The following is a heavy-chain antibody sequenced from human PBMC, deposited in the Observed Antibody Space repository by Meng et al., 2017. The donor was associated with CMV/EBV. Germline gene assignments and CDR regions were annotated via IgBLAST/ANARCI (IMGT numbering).Heavy chain of an antibody. CDR3: ARVSYDFWSAVRGYYYYGMDV. J-gene: IGHJ6*02. CDR2: ISSSSSYI. CDR1: GFTFSSYS. Sequence: GESLKISCAASGFTFSSYSMNWVRQAPGKGLEWVSSISSSSSYIYYADSVKGRFTISRDNAKNSLYLQMNSLRAEDTAVYYCARVSYDFWSAVRGYYYYGMDVWGQGTTVTVSS. V-gene: IGHV3-21*04. D-gene: IGHD3-3*01.